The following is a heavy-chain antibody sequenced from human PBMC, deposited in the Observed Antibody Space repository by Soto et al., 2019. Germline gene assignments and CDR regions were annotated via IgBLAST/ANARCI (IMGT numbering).Heavy chain of an antibody. D-gene: IGHD2-15*01. V-gene: IGHV1-69*12. CDR1: GGTFSSYA. Sequence: QVQLVQSGAEVKKPGSSVKVSCKASGGTFSSYAISWVRQAPGQGLEWMGVIIPIFGTANYAQKFQGRVTITAYEAASTAYMGLSSLKSEDTAVYSCASGCSGGSCHVHYYYGMDVWGHGTTVTVSS. CDR3: ASGCSGGSCHVHYYYGMDV. CDR2: IIPIFGTA. J-gene: IGHJ6*02.